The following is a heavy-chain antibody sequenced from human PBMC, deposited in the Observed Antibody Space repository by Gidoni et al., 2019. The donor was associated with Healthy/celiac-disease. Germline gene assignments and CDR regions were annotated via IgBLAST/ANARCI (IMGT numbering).Heavy chain of an antibody. CDR3: ARHLKSLGDCGGDCYKYGMDV. D-gene: IGHD2-21*01. CDR1: GYSFTSYW. J-gene: IGHJ6*02. Sequence: DVQLVQSGAEVKKPGESLRISCKGSGYSFTSYWISWVRQMPGKGLEWMGRIDPSDSYTNYSPSFQGHVTISADKSISTAYLQWSSLKASDTAMYDCARHLKSLGDCGGDCYKYGMDVWGQGTTVTVSS. V-gene: IGHV5-10-1*03. CDR2: IDPSDSYT.